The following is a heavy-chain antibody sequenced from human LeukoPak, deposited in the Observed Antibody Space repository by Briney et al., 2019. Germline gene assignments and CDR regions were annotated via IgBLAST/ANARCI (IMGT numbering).Heavy chain of an antibody. CDR1: GFTFSDYY. CDR2: ISSSGSII. CDR3: ARDAHGIVGARKYNWFDP. D-gene: IGHD1-26*01. Sequence: GGSLRLSCAASGFTFSDYYMSWIRQAPGKGLEWVSYISSSGSIIYYADSVKGRFTISRDNAKNSLYLQMNSLRAEDTAVYYCARDAHGIVGARKYNWFDPWGQGTLVTVSS. J-gene: IGHJ5*02. V-gene: IGHV3-11*04.